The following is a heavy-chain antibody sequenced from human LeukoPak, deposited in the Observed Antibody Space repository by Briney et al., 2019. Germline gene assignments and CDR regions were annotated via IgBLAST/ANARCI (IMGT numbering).Heavy chain of an antibody. J-gene: IGHJ4*02. CDR1: GYTFTSYY. V-gene: IGHV1-46*01. CDR2: INPSGGST. Sequence: ASVKVSCKASGYTFTSYYMHWVRQAPGQGLEWMGIINPSGGSTSYAQKFQGRVTMTRDTSTSTVYMELSSLRSEDTAVYYCARDLESGYSGYDYYYFDYRGQGTLVTISS. CDR3: ARDLESGYSGYDYYYFDY. D-gene: IGHD5-12*01.